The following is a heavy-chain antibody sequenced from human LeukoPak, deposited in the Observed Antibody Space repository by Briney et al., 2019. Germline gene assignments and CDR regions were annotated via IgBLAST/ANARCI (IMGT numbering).Heavy chain of an antibody. D-gene: IGHD5-24*01. J-gene: IGHJ6*02. CDR3: ARYTRVRDGYNSYYYYGMDV. V-gene: IGHV4-59*08. Sequence: SETLSLTCTVSGGSISSYYWSWLRQPPGKGLEGIGYIYYSGSTNYNPSLESRVTISVDTSKNQFSLKLTSMTAADTAVYYCARYTRVRDGYNSYYYYGMDVWGQGTTVTVSS. CDR2: IYYSGST. CDR1: GGSISSYY.